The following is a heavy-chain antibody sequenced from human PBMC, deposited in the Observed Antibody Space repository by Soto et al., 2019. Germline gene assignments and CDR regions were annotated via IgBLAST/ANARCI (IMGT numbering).Heavy chain of an antibody. D-gene: IGHD4-4*01. Sequence: SETLSLTCTVSGGSISGYYWSWTRQPPGKGLEWIGYIYYSGSTNYNPSLKSRVTISVDTSKNQFSLKLSSVTAADTAVYYCARTYSNYAYYYYYMDFWGKGTTVTVSS. J-gene: IGHJ6*03. V-gene: IGHV4-59*08. CDR2: IYYSGST. CDR1: GGSISGYY. CDR3: ARTYSNYAYYYYYMDF.